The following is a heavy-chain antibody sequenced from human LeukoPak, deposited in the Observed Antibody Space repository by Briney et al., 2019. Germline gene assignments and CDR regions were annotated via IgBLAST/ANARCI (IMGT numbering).Heavy chain of an antibody. V-gene: IGHV4-38-2*02. D-gene: IGHD7-27*01. CDR3: ARLAWGRLDY. CDR1: GYPISSGYY. Sequence: PLETLSLTCTVSGYPISSGYYWGWIRQPPGKGLEWIGSIHHSGSTYYNPSLKSRVTISVDTSKNQFSLQLNSVTAADTAVYYCARLAWGRLDYWGQGTLVTVSS. CDR2: IHHSGST. J-gene: IGHJ4*02.